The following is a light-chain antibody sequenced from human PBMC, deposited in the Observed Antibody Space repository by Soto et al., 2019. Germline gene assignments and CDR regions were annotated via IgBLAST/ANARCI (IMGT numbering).Light chain of an antibody. V-gene: IGKV3-15*01. CDR2: GAS. CDR1: HSVSSN. Sequence: IVMTQSAATLSGSPGERATLSCRASHSVSSNLAWYQQKPGHAPRLLIYGASTRATGIPARFSGSGSGTEFTLPIRSLQSEDFAVYYCQQYNGTFGQGTKVDIK. CDR3: QQYNGT. J-gene: IGKJ1*01.